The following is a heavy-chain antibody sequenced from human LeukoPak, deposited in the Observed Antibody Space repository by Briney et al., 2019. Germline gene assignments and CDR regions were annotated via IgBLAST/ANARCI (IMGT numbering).Heavy chain of an antibody. D-gene: IGHD3-9*01. Sequence: TGGSLRLSCAASGFTFSDYYMSWIRQAPGKGLEWVSYISSSGSTIYYADSVKGRFTISRDNAKNSLYLQMNSLRAEDTAVYYCARDLLRYSSASNNWFDPWGQGTLVTVSS. CDR1: GFTFSDYY. V-gene: IGHV3-11*04. CDR2: ISSSGSTI. CDR3: ARDLLRYSSASNNWFDP. J-gene: IGHJ5*02.